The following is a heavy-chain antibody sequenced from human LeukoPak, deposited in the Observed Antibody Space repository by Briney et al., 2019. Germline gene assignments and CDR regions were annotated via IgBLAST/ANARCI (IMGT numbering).Heavy chain of an antibody. CDR1: GYTFTSYD. D-gene: IGHD3-3*01. CDR2: MDPNSGNT. CDR3: ARDRNRITIFGVVNCYMDV. V-gene: IGHV1-8*03. J-gene: IGHJ6*03. Sequence: ASVKVSCKASGYTFTSYDINWVRQATGQGLEWMGWMDPNSGNTGYAQKFQGRVTITRNTSISTAYMELSSLRSDDTAVYYCARDRNRITIFGVVNCYMDVWGKGTTVTVSS.